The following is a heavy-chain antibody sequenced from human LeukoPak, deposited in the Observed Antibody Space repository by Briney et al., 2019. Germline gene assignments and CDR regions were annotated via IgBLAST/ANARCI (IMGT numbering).Heavy chain of an antibody. Sequence: ETLSLTCTVSGGSINNGGYYWSWVRQAPGKGLEWVSVFYSGGSTSCAYYADSVKGRFTISRDNSKNTLYLQMNSLRAEDTAVYYCARARSGSTGDDAFDIWGQGTMVTASS. J-gene: IGHJ3*02. CDR1: GGSINNGGYY. V-gene: IGHV3-53*01. CDR2: FYSGGST. CDR3: ARARSGSTGDDAFDI. D-gene: IGHD3-3*01.